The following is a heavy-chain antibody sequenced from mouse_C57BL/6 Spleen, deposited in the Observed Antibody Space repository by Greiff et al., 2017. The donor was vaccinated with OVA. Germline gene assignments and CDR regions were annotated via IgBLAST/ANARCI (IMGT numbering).Heavy chain of an antibody. Sequence: VQLQQSGAELVKPGASVKISCKASGYTFTDYYINWVKQRPGQGLEWIGKIGPGSGSTYYNEKFKGKATLTADKSSSTAYMQLSSLTSEDSAVYFCARHDGYSPNWAWFAYWGQGTLVTVSA. V-gene: IGHV1-77*01. CDR3: ARHDGYSPNWAWFAY. CDR1: GYTFTDYY. D-gene: IGHD2-3*01. CDR2: IGPGSGST. J-gene: IGHJ3*01.